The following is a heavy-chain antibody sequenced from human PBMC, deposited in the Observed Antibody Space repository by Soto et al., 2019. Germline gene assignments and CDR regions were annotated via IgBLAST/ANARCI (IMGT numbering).Heavy chain of an antibody. D-gene: IGHD1-26*01. CDR2: IFSDDEK. J-gene: IGHJ6*02. V-gene: IGHV2-26*01. CDR3: AREGYDSGRAVNYYGMHV. Sequence: QVTLKESGPVPVKPTETLTLTCTVSGFSLRTPRMRVSWIRQPPGTPLEWLAHIFSDDEKSYNTSLKASLTISKDTSKSKVVLTMTNMEPADTATYYCAREGYDSGRAVNYYGMHVWGQGTTVTVSS. CDR1: GFSLRTPRMR.